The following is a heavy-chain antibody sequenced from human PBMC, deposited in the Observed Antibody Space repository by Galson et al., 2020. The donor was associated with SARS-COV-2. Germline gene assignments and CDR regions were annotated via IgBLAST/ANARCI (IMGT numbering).Heavy chain of an antibody. CDR3: ARGDTGSYYDVFCDY. D-gene: IGHD1-26*01. CDR2: IRSKTYGGTT. Sequence: GESLKISCTASGFTFGDHGMSWFRQAPGKGLEYISFIRSKTYGGTTEYAASVDGRFTISRDDSKSIAYLQMNSLKTEDTAVYYCARGDTGSYYDVFCDYWGQGILVTVSA. J-gene: IGHJ4*02. V-gene: IGHV3-49*03. CDR1: GFTFGDHG.